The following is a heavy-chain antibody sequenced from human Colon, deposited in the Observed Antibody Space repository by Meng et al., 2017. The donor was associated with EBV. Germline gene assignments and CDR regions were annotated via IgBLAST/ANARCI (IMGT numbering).Heavy chain of an antibody. CDR3: ARGRGNQPLFDF. CDR1: GGSFSTYT. J-gene: IGHJ4*02. CDR2: LIPVLNKA. V-gene: IGHV1-69*10. Sequence: QVQVGQPGAEVKKPGPPVKVACKTSGGSFSTYTFSWVRQAPGQGLEWMGGLIPVLNKAKSAPRFQDRVTFTADETTTTAYMELSSLTFEDTAVYFCARGRGNQPLFDFWGQGTLVTVSS. D-gene: IGHD2/OR15-2a*01.